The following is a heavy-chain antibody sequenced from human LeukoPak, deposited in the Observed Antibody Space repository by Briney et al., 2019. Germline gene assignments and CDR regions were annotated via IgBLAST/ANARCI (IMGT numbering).Heavy chain of an antibody. J-gene: IGHJ4*02. CDR3: ATGDISSGWRDFDY. CDR2: INPNSGGT. D-gene: IGHD6-19*01. V-gene: IGHV1-2*02. Sequence: ASVKVSCKASGYTFTGYYMHWVRQAPGQGLEWMGWINPNSGGTNYAQKFQGRVTMTRDTSISTAYMELSRLRSDDTAVYYCATGDISSGWRDFDYWGQGTLVTVSS. CDR1: GYTFTGYY.